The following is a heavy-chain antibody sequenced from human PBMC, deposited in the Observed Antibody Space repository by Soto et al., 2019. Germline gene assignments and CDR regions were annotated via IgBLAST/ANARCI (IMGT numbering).Heavy chain of an antibody. CDR3: ARGRQWLVSHYYYYYGMDV. Sequence: LSLTCAVYGGSFSGYYWSWIRQPPGKGLEWIGEINHSGSTNYNPSLKSRVTISVDTSKNQFSLKLSSVTAAVTAVYYCARGRQWLVSHYYYYYGMDVWGQGTTVTVSS. D-gene: IGHD6-19*01. V-gene: IGHV4-34*01. J-gene: IGHJ6*02. CDR1: GGSFSGYY. CDR2: INHSGST.